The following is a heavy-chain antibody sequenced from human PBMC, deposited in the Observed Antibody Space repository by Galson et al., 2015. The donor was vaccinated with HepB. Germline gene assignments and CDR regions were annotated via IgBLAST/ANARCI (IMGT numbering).Heavy chain of an antibody. J-gene: IGHJ4*02. CDR3: ARDPVRVDGSDFDF. CDR1: GFSLSTYY. D-gene: IGHD6-25*01. Sequence: SLRLSCAASGFSLSTYYMHWVRQPPGKGLVWVSHISSDGTDTRYADSVKGRFTISRDNAKNTFYLQMNSLRAEDTAIYYCARDPVRVDGSDFDFWGQGTLVTVSS. V-gene: IGHV3-74*01. CDR2: ISSDGTDT.